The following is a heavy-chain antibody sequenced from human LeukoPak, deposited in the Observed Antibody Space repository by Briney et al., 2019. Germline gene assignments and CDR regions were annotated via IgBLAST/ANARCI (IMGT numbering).Heavy chain of an antibody. Sequence: GGSLRLSCASSGFTFSNYWMTWVRQAPGKGLEGVANTKHDGREDYYLDSVKGRFTISRDNAKSSMWLQMNSLRDEDTAVYYCARDQTPFYWGQGSLVTVSS. D-gene: IGHD2-15*01. CDR3: ARDQTPFY. CDR1: GFTFSNYW. V-gene: IGHV3-7*01. CDR2: TKHDGRED. J-gene: IGHJ4*02.